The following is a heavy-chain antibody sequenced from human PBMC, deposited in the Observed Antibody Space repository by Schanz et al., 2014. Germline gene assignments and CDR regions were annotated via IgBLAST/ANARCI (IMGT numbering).Heavy chain of an antibody. D-gene: IGHD3-3*01. CDR1: GGTLDTYK. CDR3: ARSAGRDFWSGYYTRFDY. V-gene: IGHV1-18*01. Sequence: QDQLLQSGAAVKKPGSSVRVSCKASGGTLDTYKIAWVRQVPGQGLEWMGWISVYNHNKEYDQKFQGRVTMTTDTSTSTAYMELRSLRSDDTAVYYCARSAGRDFWSGYYTRFDYWGQGTLVTVSS. CDR2: ISVYNHNK. J-gene: IGHJ4*02.